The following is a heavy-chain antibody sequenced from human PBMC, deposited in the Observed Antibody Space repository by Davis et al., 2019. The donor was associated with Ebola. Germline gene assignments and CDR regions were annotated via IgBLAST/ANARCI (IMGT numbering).Heavy chain of an antibody. CDR3: ARDRITMVRGVIITDWYFDL. D-gene: IGHD3-10*01. Sequence: SETLSLTCTVSGGSISSGDYYWSWIRQPPGKGLEWIGYIYYSGSTYYNPSLKSRVTISVDTSKNQFSLNVNSVTAAETAVYYCARDRITMVRGVIITDWYFDLWGRGTLVTVSS. CDR1: GGSISSGDYY. J-gene: IGHJ2*01. CDR2: IYYSGST. V-gene: IGHV4-30-4*02.